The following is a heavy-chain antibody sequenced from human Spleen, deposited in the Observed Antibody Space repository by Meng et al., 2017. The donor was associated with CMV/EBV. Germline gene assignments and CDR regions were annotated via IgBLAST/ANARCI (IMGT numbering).Heavy chain of an antibody. Sequence: SETLSLTCAISGDSVSSNSAAWNWIRQSPSRGLEWLGRTYYRSKWYDDYAMAVKSRITINPDTSKNQFSLQLNSVTPEDTAVYYCARDRKALYHYDRVGYFDYWGQGRLVTVSS. CDR1: GDSVSSNSAA. J-gene: IGHJ4*02. V-gene: IGHV6-1*01. CDR2: TYYRSKWYD. D-gene: IGHD5-12*01. CDR3: ARDRKALYHYDRVGYFDY.